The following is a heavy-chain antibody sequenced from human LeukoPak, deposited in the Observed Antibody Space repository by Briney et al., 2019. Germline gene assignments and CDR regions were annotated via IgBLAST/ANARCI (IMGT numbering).Heavy chain of an antibody. D-gene: IGHD4-17*01. CDR2: ISGSGGRI. V-gene: IGHV3-23*01. Sequence: PGGSLRLSCAASGLTFSGYGMSWVRQAPGKGLEWVSGISGSGGRIHYADSVKGRFTISRDNSKNTLSLEMNSLRVEDTAVYYCAKDDYGNPESWGQGTPVTVSS. J-gene: IGHJ4*02. CDR3: AKDDYGNPES. CDR1: GLTFSGYG.